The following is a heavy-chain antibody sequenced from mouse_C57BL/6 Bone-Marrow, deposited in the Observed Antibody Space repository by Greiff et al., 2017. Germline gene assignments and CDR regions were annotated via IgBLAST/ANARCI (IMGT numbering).Heavy chain of an antibody. D-gene: IGHD2-1*01. CDR2: IRNKANGYTT. J-gene: IGHJ4*01. CDR1: GFTFTGYY. Sequence: EVKLVESGGGLVQPGGSLSLSCAASGFTFTGYYMSWVRPPPGKALEWLGFIRNKANGYTTEYSASVKGRFTISRDNSQSILYLQMNALSAEDSATYSRERYSGNYAGNAMDYWGQGTSVTVSS. V-gene: IGHV7-3*01. CDR3: ERYSGNYAGNAMDY.